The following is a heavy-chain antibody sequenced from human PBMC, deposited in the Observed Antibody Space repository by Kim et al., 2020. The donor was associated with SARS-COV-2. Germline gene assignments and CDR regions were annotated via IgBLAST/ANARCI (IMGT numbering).Heavy chain of an antibody. J-gene: IGHJ5*01. CDR1: GGSLSDYS. D-gene: IGHD6-13*01. CDR3: AKEVTGYSSSWFDS. Sequence: SETLSLTCAVYGGSLSDYSWSWIRQPPGKGLERIGEVNPGGRTNSNPSLKSRVTISLDTSKKQFSLKLRSVTAADTAMYFCAKEVTGYSSSWFDSWGQGTLVTVSS. V-gene: IGHV4-34*01. CDR2: VNPGGRT.